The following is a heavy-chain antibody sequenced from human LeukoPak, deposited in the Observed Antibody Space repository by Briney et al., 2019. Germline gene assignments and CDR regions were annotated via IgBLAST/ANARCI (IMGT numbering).Heavy chain of an antibody. J-gene: IGHJ5*02. CDR3: ARVSMAARINWLDP. CDR2: INPNSGGT. Sequence: GASVKVSCKASGYTFTGYYMHWVRQAPGQGLEWMGWINPNSGGTNYAQKFQGRVTMTRDTSISTAYMELSRLRSDDTAVYYCARVSMAARINWLDPWGQGTLVTVSS. CDR1: GYTFTGYY. D-gene: IGHD6-6*01. V-gene: IGHV1-2*02.